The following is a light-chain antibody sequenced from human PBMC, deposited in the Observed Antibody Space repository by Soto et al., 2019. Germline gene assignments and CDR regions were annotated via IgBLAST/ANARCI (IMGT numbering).Light chain of an antibody. CDR2: DAS. V-gene: IGKV3-11*01. CDR1: QSVSSY. J-gene: IGKJ2*01. CDR3: QQRGYT. Sequence: EIVLTQSPATLSLSPGERATLSCRASQSVSSYLAWYQQKPGQAPRLLIYDASTRATGIPARFRGSGSGTDFPLSISSLEPEDFAVYYWQQRGYTFGQGTKLEIK.